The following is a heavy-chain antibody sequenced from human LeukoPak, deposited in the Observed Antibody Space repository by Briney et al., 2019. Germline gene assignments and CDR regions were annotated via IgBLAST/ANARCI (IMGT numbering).Heavy chain of an antibody. D-gene: IGHD3-22*01. CDR2: IHATGST. V-gene: IGHV4-4*07. J-gene: IGHJ3*02. Sequence: PSETLSLICTVSGGPITNSYWSWIRHSAGTGMEWIGRIHATGSTDYSPSLKSRVSMSLDMPTKQFSLTLSAVTAADTATYYCARILDRDIWGPGTFVTVSP. CDR1: GGPITNSY. CDR3: ARILDRDI.